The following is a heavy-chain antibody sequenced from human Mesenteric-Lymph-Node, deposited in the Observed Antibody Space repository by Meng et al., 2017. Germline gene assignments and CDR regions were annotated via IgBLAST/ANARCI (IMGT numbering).Heavy chain of an antibody. CDR2: INPNSGGT. J-gene: IGHJ3*02. CDR3: ARGRIGYGDYARDAFDI. CDR1: GYTFTGYY. D-gene: IGHD4-17*01. Sequence: ASVMVICKASGYTFTGYYMHWLRQAPGQGLEWMGRINPNSGGTNYAQKFQGRVTKTRDKSISTAYKELSKLRPDDTTVYYCARGRIGYGDYARDAFDIWGQGTMVTVSS. V-gene: IGHV1-2*06.